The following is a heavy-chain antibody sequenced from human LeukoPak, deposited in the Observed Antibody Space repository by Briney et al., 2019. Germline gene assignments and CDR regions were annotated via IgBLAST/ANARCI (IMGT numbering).Heavy chain of an antibody. J-gene: IGHJ5*02. CDR3: SRDRCMRVVWFHL. CDR2: IIPIIGIA. Sequence: SVNVSSKAPGGTSTSYAISWVRHAPGQGLEWMGRIIPIIGIANYAQKSQGRVTTTADKTTSTAYMDLSRTRSEETALYYSSRDRCMRVVWFHLWGRGTLVSVS. CDR1: GGTSTSYA. V-gene: IGHV1-69*04. D-gene: IGHD3-22*01.